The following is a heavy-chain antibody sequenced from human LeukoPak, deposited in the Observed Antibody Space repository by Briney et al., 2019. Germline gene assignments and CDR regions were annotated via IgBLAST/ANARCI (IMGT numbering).Heavy chain of an antibody. Sequence: GGSLRLSCAASGFTFSSYSMNWVRQAPGKGLEWVSSISSSSSYIYYADSVKGRFTISRDNAKNSLYLQMNSLRAEDTAVYYCAIISDYGDYFDYWGQGTLVTVSS. CDR2: ISSSSSYI. CDR1: GFTFSSYS. CDR3: AIISDYGDYFDY. D-gene: IGHD4-17*01. V-gene: IGHV3-21*01. J-gene: IGHJ4*02.